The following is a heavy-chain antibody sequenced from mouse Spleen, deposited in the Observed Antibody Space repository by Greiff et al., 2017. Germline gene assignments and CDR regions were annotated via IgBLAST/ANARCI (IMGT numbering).Heavy chain of an antibody. CDR1: GFTFSSYA. CDR2: ISSGGSYT. V-gene: IGHV5-9-4*01. D-gene: IGHD4-1*01. Sequence: EVQLVESGGGLVKPGGSLKLSCAASGFTFSSYAMSWVRQSPEKRLEWVAEISSGGSYTYYPDTVTGRFTISRDNAKNTLYLEMSSLRSEDTAMYYCARASANWNFDYWGQGTTLTVSS. CDR3: ARASANWNFDY. J-gene: IGHJ2*01.